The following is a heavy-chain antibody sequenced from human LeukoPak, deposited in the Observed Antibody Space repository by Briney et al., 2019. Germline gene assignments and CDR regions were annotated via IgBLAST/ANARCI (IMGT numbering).Heavy chain of an antibody. J-gene: IGHJ4*02. Sequence: GGSLRLSCAASGFTFSSYSMNWVRQAPGKGLEWVSYISSTSSTIYYADSVKGRFTISRDNAKNSLYLQMNSLGDEDTAVYYCARDGDYGGKAYYFDYWGQGTLVTVSS. V-gene: IGHV3-48*02. CDR2: ISSTSSTI. CDR1: GFTFSSYS. CDR3: ARDGDYGGKAYYFDY. D-gene: IGHD4-23*01.